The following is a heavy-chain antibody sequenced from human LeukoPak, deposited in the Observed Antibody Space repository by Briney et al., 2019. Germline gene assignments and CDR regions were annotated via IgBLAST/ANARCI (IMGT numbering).Heavy chain of an antibody. CDR2: TYYRSKWYN. Sequence: SQTLSLTCAISGDSVSSNSAAWNWIRQSPSRGLEWLGMTYYRSKWYNDYAVSVKSRITINPDTSKNQFSLQLNSVTPEDTAVYYCASGNYYDSSGDVTSFDDWGQGTLVTVSS. CDR3: ASGNYYDSSGDVTSFDD. V-gene: IGHV6-1*01. D-gene: IGHD3-22*01. CDR1: GDSVSSNSAA. J-gene: IGHJ4*02.